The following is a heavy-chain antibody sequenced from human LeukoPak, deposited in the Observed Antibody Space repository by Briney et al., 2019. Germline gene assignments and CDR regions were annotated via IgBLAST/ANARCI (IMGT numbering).Heavy chain of an antibody. CDR1: GFTFSSYA. CDR3: ARWRGDDYGDYDCFDY. Sequence: GGSLRLSCAASGFTFSSYAMPWVRQAPGKGLEWVAVISYDGSNKYYADSVKGRFTISRDNSKNTLYLQMNSLRAEDTAVYYCARWRGDDYGDYDCFDYWGQGTLVTVSS. D-gene: IGHD4-17*01. V-gene: IGHV3-30*04. J-gene: IGHJ4*02. CDR2: ISYDGSNK.